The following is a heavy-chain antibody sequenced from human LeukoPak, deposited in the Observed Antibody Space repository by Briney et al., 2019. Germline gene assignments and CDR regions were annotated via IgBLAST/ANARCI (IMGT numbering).Heavy chain of an antibody. V-gene: IGHV1-18*01. J-gene: IGHJ4*02. Sequence: ASVKVSCKASGYTFSNYGIGWVRQAPGQGLEWVGRINTYNGNTKYVQKFHDRVTLTTDTSTNTAYMELRRLRSGDTAMYYCARGPRYDYDSSVYYFEFWGQGTLVTVSS. CDR3: ARGPRYDYDSSVYYFEF. D-gene: IGHD3-22*01. CDR2: INTYNGNT. CDR1: GYTFSNYG.